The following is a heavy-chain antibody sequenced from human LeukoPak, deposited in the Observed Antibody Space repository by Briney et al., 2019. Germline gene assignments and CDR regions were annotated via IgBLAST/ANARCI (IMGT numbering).Heavy chain of an antibody. CDR2: IYTSGST. V-gene: IGHV4-59*10. CDR3: ATYIVVVREDYYYYMDV. D-gene: IGHD2-2*01. Sequence: KSSETLSLTCAVDGASFSGFYWSWIRQPAGKGLEWIGRIYTSGSTNYNPSLKSRVTISVDTSKNQFSLKLSSVTAADTAVYYCATYIVVVREDYYYYMDVWGKGTTVTVSS. CDR1: GASFSGFY. J-gene: IGHJ6*03.